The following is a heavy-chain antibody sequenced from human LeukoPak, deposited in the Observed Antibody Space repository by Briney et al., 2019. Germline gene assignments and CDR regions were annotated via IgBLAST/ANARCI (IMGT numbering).Heavy chain of an antibody. J-gene: IGHJ5*02. CDR1: GFTFSNYG. D-gene: IGHD3-22*01. V-gene: IGHV3-23*01. CDR2: ISGSGGST. Sequence: GGSLRLSCAASGFTFSNYGMSWVRQAPGQGLGWVSVISGSGGSTSYADPVKGRLTIFRVNSKNTLYLKMNRLRAEDTAVYYCANFRLAHYSSGYSKWFDPWGQGTLVTVST. CDR3: ANFRLAHYSSGYSKWFDP.